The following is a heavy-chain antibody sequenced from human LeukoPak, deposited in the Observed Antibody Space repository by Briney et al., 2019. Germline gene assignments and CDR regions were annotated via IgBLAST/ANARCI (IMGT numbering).Heavy chain of an antibody. CDR1: GGSFSGYY. Sequence: SETQSLTCAVYGGSFSGYYWSWIRQPPGKGLEWIGEINHSGSTNYNPSLKSRVTISVDTSKNQFSLKLSSVTAADTAVYYCARGTSIRYFSYWGQGTLVTVSS. D-gene: IGHD3-9*01. CDR2: INHSGST. J-gene: IGHJ4*02. CDR3: ARGTSIRYFSY. V-gene: IGHV4-34*01.